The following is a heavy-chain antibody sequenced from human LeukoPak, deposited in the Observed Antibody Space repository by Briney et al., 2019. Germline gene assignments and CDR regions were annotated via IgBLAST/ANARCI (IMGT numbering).Heavy chain of an antibody. J-gene: IGHJ3*02. D-gene: IGHD2/OR15-2a*01. V-gene: IGHV3-23*01. Sequence: GGSLRLSCAASGFTFSSYAMSWVRQAPGKGLEWVSAISGSGGSTYYADSVKGRFTISRDNAKNSLYLQMNSLRAEDTAVYYCARVSILIVPYYAFDIWGQGTMVTVSS. CDR3: ARVSILIVPYYAFDI. CDR1: GFTFSSYA. CDR2: ISGSGGST.